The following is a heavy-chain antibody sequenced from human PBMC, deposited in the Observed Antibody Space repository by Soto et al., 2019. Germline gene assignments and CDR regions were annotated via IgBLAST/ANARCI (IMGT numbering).Heavy chain of an antibody. V-gene: IGHV4-59*01. D-gene: IGHD1-26*01. J-gene: IGHJ4*02. CDR1: GDSIRSYC. CDR2: IYYSGYT. Sequence: SETRSRTWTVSGDSIRSYCWSWIRQPPGKGLGWIGYIYYSGYTIYNPSLKSRVTISVDTSKNQFSLKLNSVTAADTAVYYCARCFSGNYPSRPEEQYYFDSWGQGTLVTVSS. CDR3: ARCFSGNYPSRPEEQYYFDS.